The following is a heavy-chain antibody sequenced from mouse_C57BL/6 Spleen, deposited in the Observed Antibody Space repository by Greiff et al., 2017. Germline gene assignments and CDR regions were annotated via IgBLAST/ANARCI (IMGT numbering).Heavy chain of an antibody. Sequence: QVQLPQSGPELVKPGASVKISCKASGYAFSSSWMNWVKQRPGKGLEWIGRIYPGDGDTNYNGKFKGKATLTADKSSSTAYMQLSSLTSEDSAVYFCARSTIYDGSWFAYWGQGTLVTVSA. CDR3: ARSTIYDGSWFAY. D-gene: IGHD2-3*01. V-gene: IGHV1-82*01. J-gene: IGHJ3*01. CDR1: GYAFSSSW. CDR2: IYPGDGDT.